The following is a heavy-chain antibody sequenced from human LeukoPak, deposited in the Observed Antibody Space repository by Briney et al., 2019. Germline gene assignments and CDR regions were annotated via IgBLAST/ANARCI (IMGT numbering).Heavy chain of an antibody. Sequence: GGSLRLSCAASGFTFSSYWMSWVRQAPGKGLEWVANIKQDGSEKYYVDSVKGRFTISRDNSKNTLYLQMNSLRADDTAVYFCARGWLQPDSWGQGTLVTVSS. V-gene: IGHV3-7*03. CDR1: GFTFSSYW. CDR3: ARGWLQPDS. D-gene: IGHD6-19*01. CDR2: IKQDGSEK. J-gene: IGHJ4*02.